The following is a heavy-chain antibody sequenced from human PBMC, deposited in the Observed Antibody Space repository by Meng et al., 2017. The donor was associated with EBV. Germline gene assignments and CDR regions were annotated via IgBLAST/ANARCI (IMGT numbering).Heavy chain of an antibody. CDR1: GASVSGGTFH. D-gene: IGHD2-2*01. CDR3: AKSSSSTPGVVDS. V-gene: IGHV4-61*01. CDR2: IYDGGTT. Sequence: QVTLRESGPGLVKPSETLSLTCTVSGASVSGGTFHWSWIRQPPGKELQWIGYIYDGGTTIYNPSLKSRVTIFLDTSRNQFSLGLRSVTTADTAVYYCAKSSSSTPGVVDSWGQGTLVTVSS. J-gene: IGHJ4*02.